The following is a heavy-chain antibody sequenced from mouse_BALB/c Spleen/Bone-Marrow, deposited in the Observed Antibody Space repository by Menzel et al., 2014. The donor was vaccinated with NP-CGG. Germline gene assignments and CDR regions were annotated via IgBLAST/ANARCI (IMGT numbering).Heavy chain of an antibody. D-gene: IGHD1-2*01. V-gene: IGHV14-3*02. CDR2: IDPANGNT. CDR3: ASATTATLCAMDY. CDR1: GFNIRDTY. Sequence: EVQLQQSGAELVKPGASVKLSCTVSGFNIRDTYMHWVKQRPEQGLEWNGRIDPANGNTKYDPKFQGKATITADTSSNTAYLQLSSLTSEDTAVYYCASATTATLCAMDYWGRGTSVTGSS. J-gene: IGHJ4*01.